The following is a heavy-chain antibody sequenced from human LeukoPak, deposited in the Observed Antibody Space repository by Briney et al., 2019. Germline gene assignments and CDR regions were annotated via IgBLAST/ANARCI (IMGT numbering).Heavy chain of an antibody. Sequence: PAETQSLICTVSGGSISRQYYWTWIRQPPGKGLEQSGILYYSGSTYYNPSLKSRVTISVDTSKNQFSLKLNSLTAAETAVYYCARQYGSGSSYTPVVDLWGQGTLVTVSS. CDR2: LYYSGST. CDR3: ARQYGSGSSYTPVVDL. V-gene: IGHV4-39*01. J-gene: IGHJ4*02. CDR1: GGSISRQYY. D-gene: IGHD3-10*01.